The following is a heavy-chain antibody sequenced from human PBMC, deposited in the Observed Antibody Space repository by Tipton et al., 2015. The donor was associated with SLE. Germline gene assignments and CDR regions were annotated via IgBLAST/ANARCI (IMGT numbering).Heavy chain of an antibody. V-gene: IGHV4-59*01. Sequence: TLSLTCIVSGGSISSYFWSWIRQPPGKGLEWIGHLYYSGSTNYNPSLKSRVTISVDTSKNQFSLKLSSVSAADTAVYYCVRDHSLRSGSDHYYGMDVWGQGTTVTVSS. J-gene: IGHJ6*02. CDR2: LYYSGST. D-gene: IGHD3-3*01. CDR3: VRDHSLRSGSDHYYGMDV. CDR1: GGSISSYF.